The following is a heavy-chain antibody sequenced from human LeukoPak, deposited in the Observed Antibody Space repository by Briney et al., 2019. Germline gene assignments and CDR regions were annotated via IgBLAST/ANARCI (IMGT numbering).Heavy chain of an antibody. CDR3: AKDGARTGVRYFDY. CDR2: ISSSGTYI. Sequence: GGSLRLSCAASAFSFSGYNMNWVRQAPGKGLEWVSSISSSGTYIYYRDSVKGRFTISRDNSKNTLYLQMNSLRAEDTAVYYCAKDGARTGVRYFDYWGQGTLVTVSS. J-gene: IGHJ4*02. CDR1: AFSFSGYN. V-gene: IGHV3-21*04. D-gene: IGHD7-27*01.